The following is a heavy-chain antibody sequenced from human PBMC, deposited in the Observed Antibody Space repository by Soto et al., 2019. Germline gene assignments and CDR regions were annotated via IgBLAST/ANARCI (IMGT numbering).Heavy chain of an antibody. J-gene: IGHJ4*02. Sequence: EVQLFESGGGLVQPGGSLRLSCAASGITFTAYAMSWVRQAPGKGLEWVSSISGSGGSTYYADSVKGRLTSSRDNSKNTLYLQMNSLRAEDTAVYYCATIIIPAATNFYWGQGTLVTVSS. CDR2: ISGSGGST. D-gene: IGHD2-2*01. V-gene: IGHV3-23*01. CDR1: GITFTAYA. CDR3: ATIIIPAATNFY.